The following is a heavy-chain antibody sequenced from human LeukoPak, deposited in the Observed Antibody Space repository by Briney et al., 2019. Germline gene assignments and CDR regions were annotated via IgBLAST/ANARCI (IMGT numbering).Heavy chain of an antibody. J-gene: IGHJ5*02. Sequence: PSQTLSLTCAVSGGSISRGGFSWSWIRQPLGKGLEWIGYIYQSGSTHYNPSLKSRITISLARSKNQISLKLTSVTAADTAVYYCARADYGLNWFDPWGQGTLVIVSS. CDR3: ARADYGLNWFDP. V-gene: IGHV4-30-2*01. CDR2: IYQSGST. CDR1: GGSISRGGFS. D-gene: IGHD4/OR15-4a*01.